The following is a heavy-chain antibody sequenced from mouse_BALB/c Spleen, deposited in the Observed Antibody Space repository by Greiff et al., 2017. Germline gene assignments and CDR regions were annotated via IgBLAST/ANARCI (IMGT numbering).Heavy chain of an antibody. J-gene: IGHJ4*01. CDR3: ARDKRRYYYAMDY. V-gene: IGHV2-6-7*01. Sequence: VQVVESGPGLVAPSQSLSITCTVSGFSLTGYGVNWVRQPPGKGLEWLGMIWGDGSTDYNSALKSRLSISKDNSKSQVFLKMNSLQTDDTARYYCARDKRRYYYAMDYWGQGTSVTVSS. CDR1: GFSLTGYG. CDR2: IWGDGST.